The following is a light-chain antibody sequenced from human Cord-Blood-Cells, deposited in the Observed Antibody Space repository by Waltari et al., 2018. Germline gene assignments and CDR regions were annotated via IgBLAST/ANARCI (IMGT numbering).Light chain of an antibody. V-gene: IGKV3-20*01. CDR2: GAS. CDR1: QSVSRSY. CDR3: QQYGSSPLT. Sequence: EIVLTQSPGTLSLSPGERATLSCRASQSVSRSYLAWYQQKPGQAPRLLIYGASSRATGIPDRFSGSGSGTDFTLTTSRLEPEEFAVYYCQQYGSSPLTFGGGTKVEIK. J-gene: IGKJ4*01.